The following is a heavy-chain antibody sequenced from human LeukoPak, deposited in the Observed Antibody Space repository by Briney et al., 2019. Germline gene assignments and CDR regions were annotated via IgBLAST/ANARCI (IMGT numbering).Heavy chain of an antibody. CDR3: VRGHLVGGWFKYDAFDI. V-gene: IGHV4-34*01. CDR1: GFTYSNYE. J-gene: IGHJ3*02. D-gene: IGHD6-19*01. CDR2: INHSGST. Sequence: LRLSCAASGFTYSNYEMNWIRQPPGKGLEWIGEINHSGSTNYNPSLKSRVTISLDTSKKHFSLKLSSVTAADTAVYYCVRGHLVGGWFKYDAFDIWGQGTMVSVSS.